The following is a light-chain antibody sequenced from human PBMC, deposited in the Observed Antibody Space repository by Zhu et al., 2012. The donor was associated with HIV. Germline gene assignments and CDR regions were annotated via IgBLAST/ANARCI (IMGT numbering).Light chain of an antibody. Sequence: DIQLTQSPSFLSASVGDRVTLTCRASQDISRFLAWYQQKPGKAPKLLIYGASTLQRGVPSRFSGSGSGTEFTLTISSLQPDDFASYYCQQYDNYPRTFGQGTKVEIK. J-gene: IGKJ1*01. V-gene: IGKV1-9*01. CDR3: QQYDNYPRT. CDR1: QDISRF. CDR2: GAS.